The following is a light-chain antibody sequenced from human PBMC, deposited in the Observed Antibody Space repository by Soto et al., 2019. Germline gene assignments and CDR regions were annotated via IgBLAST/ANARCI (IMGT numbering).Light chain of an antibody. CDR2: AAS. Sequence: DIQLTQSPSSLCASIGDRVTITCRASQSIGYYLNWYQQKPGKVPRLLIYAASTLQSGVPSRFIGSGSGTDFTLTITSLQPEDFTTYYCQQSSSTPRTFGQGTTVDIK. V-gene: IGKV1-39*01. CDR3: QQSSSTPRT. J-gene: IGKJ1*01. CDR1: QSIGYY.